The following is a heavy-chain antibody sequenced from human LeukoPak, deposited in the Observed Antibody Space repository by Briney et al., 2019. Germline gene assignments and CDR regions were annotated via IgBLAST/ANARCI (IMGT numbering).Heavy chain of an antibody. CDR3: ARELLGYCSGGSCYGLDAFDT. V-gene: IGHV3-30*19. CDR2: IWYDGSNK. CDR1: GFTFSSYG. Sequence: GRSLRLSCAASGFTFSSYGMHWVRQAPGKGLEWVAVIWYDGSNKYYADSVKGRFTISRDNSKNTLYLQMNSLRAEDTAVYYCARELLGYCSGGSCYGLDAFDTWGQGTMVTVSS. J-gene: IGHJ3*02. D-gene: IGHD2-15*01.